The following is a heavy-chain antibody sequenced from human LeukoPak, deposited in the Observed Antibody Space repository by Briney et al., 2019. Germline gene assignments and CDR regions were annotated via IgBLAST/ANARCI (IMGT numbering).Heavy chain of an antibody. CDR2: ISGSGGST. D-gene: IGHD3-10*01. CDR1: GFTFSNYA. V-gene: IGHV3-23*01. CDR3: AKSGSGSHRFDY. J-gene: IGHJ4*02. Sequence: GGSLSLSCAASGFTFSNYAMSWVRQARGKGLEWVSAISGSGGSTYYADSVKGRFTISRDNSKNTLSLQMNSLRAEDMAVYYCAKSGSGSHRFDYWGQGTLVTVSS.